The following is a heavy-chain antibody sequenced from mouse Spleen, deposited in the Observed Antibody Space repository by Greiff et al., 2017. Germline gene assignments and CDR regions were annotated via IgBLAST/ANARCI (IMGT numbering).Heavy chain of an antibody. CDR1: GFTFSSYA. V-gene: IGHV5-9*04. CDR3: ARPTGTGYFDY. J-gene: IGHJ2*01. Sequence: EVKLVESGGGLVKPGGSLKLSCAASGFTFSSYAMSWVRQTPEKRLEWVATISSGGGNTYYPDSVKGRFTISRDNAKNTLYLQMSSLKSEDTAMYYCARPTGTGYFDYWGPGTTLTVSS. D-gene: IGHD4-1*01. CDR2: ISSGGGNT.